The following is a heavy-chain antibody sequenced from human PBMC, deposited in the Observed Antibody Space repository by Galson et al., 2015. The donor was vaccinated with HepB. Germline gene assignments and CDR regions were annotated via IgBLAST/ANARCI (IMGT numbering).Heavy chain of an antibody. V-gene: IGHV3-33*01. Sequence: SLRLSCAASGFTFSSFGMNWVRQAPGKGLEWVAVMYSDGNNKYYADSAKGQFTTSRDESKNTLYLQMNSLRAEDTAVYYCARGRGDGYRDSFDYWGQGTLVTVSS. D-gene: IGHD5-24*01. J-gene: IGHJ4*02. CDR1: GFTFSSFG. CDR2: MYSDGNNK. CDR3: ARGRGDGYRDSFDY.